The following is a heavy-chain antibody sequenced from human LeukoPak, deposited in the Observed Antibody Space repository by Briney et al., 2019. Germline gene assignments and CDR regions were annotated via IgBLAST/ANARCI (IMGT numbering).Heavy chain of an antibody. J-gene: IGHJ5*02. D-gene: IGHD6-13*01. CDR2: IYYSGST. CDR1: GGSISSSSYY. CDR3: AREEQLVDWFDP. V-gene: IGHV4-39*02. Sequence: SETLFLTCTVSGGSISSSSYYWGWIRQPPGKGLEWIGSIYYSGSTYYNPSLKSRVTISVDTSKNQFSLKLSSVTAADTAVYYCAREEQLVDWFDPWGQGTLVTVSS.